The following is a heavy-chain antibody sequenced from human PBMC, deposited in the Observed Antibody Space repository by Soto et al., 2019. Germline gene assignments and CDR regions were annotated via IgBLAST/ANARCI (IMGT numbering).Heavy chain of an antibody. J-gene: IGHJ3*02. CDR3: ASSDDYVWGSYRYTDPDAFDI. Sequence: SETLSLTCAVYGGSLSGYYWSWIRQPPGKGLEWIGEINHSGSTNYNPSLKSRVTISVDASKNQFSLKLSSVTAADTAVYYCASSDDYVWGSYRYTDPDAFDIWGQGTMVTVS. CDR1: GGSLSGYY. CDR2: INHSGST. D-gene: IGHD3-16*02. V-gene: IGHV4-34*01.